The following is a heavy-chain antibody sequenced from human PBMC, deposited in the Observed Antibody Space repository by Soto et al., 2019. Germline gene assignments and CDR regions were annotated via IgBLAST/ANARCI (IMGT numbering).Heavy chain of an antibody. Sequence: QLVESGGGFVKPGGSLRLSCTASDFTFSDYYMSWIRQSPGQGLEWISSISGSSDTIYYTDSVKGRFTISRDNAKNSLYLEMNSLRGDDTAVYYCARETVPPWFDPWGQGTLVTVSS. J-gene: IGHJ5*02. CDR3: ARETVPPWFDP. D-gene: IGHD4-4*01. CDR2: ISGSSDTI. CDR1: DFTFSDYY. V-gene: IGHV3-11*01.